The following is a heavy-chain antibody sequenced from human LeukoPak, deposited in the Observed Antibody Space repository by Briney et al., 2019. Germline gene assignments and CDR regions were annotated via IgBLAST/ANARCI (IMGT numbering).Heavy chain of an antibody. V-gene: IGHV3-30*02. D-gene: IGHD3-10*01. J-gene: IGHJ4*02. CDR2: IRYDGSNK. CDR1: GFTFSSYG. Sequence: GGSLRLSCAASGFTFSSYGMHWVRQAPGKGLEWAAFIRYDGSNKYYADSVKGRFTISRDNSKNTLYLQMNSLRAEDTAVYYCAKAVRYGENYFDYWGQGTLVTVSS. CDR3: AKAVRYGENYFDY.